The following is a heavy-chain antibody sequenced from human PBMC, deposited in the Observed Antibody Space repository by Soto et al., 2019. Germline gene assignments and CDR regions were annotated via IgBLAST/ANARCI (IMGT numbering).Heavy chain of an antibody. J-gene: IGHJ6*02. V-gene: IGHV1-69*01. CDR2: VIPLFDTA. Sequence: QVQVVQSGAEVKKPGSSVKVSCKVSGGIFTNNAISWVRQAPGQGLEWLGGVIPLFDTAYYAQIFRGRLRTSAAGATTTAYMELSGLTSADTAVYLCATGGHNDGYNFYHGMDVWGQGTTVTVS. CDR3: ATGGHNDGYNFYHGMDV. CDR1: GGIFTNNA. D-gene: IGHD5-18*01.